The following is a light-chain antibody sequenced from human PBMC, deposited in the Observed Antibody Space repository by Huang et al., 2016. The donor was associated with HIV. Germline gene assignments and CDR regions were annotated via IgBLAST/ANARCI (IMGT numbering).Light chain of an antibody. CDR2: DAS. CDR3: QQYDTSPLT. CDR1: QSISSR. V-gene: IGKV1-5*01. J-gene: IGKJ4*01. Sequence: DIQMTQSPSTLSASVGDRVNLNCRASQSISSRLAGYPQKPGRAPKLLIYDASSLQSGVPSRFSGSGAGTEFTLTITSLQPENFATYYCQQYDTSPLTFGGGTKVEIK.